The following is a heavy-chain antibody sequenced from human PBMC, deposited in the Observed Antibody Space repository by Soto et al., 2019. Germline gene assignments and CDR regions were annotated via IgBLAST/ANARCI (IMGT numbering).Heavy chain of an antibody. CDR2: ISHRDGSA. CDR1: GFTFSTYA. V-gene: IGHV3-23*01. J-gene: IGHJ4*02. Sequence: GGSLRLSCAASGFTFSTYAMSWVRQAPGKGLEWVSTISHRDGSASYADSVRGRFTISRDISKNTLYLQMNSLRADDTAVYYCAKDHYDSSGYYPHDYWGQGXLVTVSS. CDR3: AKDHYDSSGYYPHDY. D-gene: IGHD3-22*01.